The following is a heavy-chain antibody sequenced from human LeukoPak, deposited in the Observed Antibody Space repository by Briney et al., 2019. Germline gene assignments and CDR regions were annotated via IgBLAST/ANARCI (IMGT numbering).Heavy chain of an antibody. CDR2: IYTSGST. V-gene: IGHV4-4*09. Sequence: SETLTLTCTVSGSISCYYWSWIRPPPGKGLEWIGYIYTSGSTNYNPSLERRVTRSVDTSKNQFSLDLSSVTAADTAVYYCARQKCTSASCLTKNAFDIWGQGTMVTVSS. CDR3: ARQKCTSASCLTKNAFDI. D-gene: IGHD2-2*01. J-gene: IGHJ3*02. CDR1: GSISCYY.